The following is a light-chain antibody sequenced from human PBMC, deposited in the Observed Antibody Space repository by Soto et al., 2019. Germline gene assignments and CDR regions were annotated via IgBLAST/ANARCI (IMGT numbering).Light chain of an antibody. CDR2: DAS. CDR1: QSISSW. V-gene: IGKV1-5*01. Sequence: GDRVTITCRASQSISSWLAWYQQKPGKAPKFLIYDASTLERGVPSRFSGTGSGTEFTLSIDSLQPDDFATYYCQQYHTSSITFGQGTRLE. J-gene: IGKJ5*01. CDR3: QQYHTSSIT.